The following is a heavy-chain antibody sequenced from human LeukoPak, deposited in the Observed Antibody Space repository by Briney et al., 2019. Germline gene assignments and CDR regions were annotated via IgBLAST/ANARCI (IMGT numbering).Heavy chain of an antibody. D-gene: IGHD3-22*01. J-gene: IGHJ4*02. CDR1: GYTFTSYY. V-gene: IGHV1-46*01. Sequence: ASVKVSCKASGYTFTSYYMHWVRQAPGEGLEWMGIINPSGGSTSYAQKLQGRVTMTTDTSTSTAYMELRSLRSDDTAVYYCARVGNYDSSGPEDYWGQRTLVTVSS. CDR2: INPSGGST. CDR3: ARVGNYDSSGPEDY.